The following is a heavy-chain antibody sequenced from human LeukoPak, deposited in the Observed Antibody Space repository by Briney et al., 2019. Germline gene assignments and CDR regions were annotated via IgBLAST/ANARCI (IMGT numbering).Heavy chain of an antibody. D-gene: IGHD6-6*01. CDR3: ARDLEYSSSVRRYYYYYMDV. Sequence: KPSETLSLTCTVSGGSISSYYWSWIRQPAGKGLEWIGRIYTSGSTNYNPSLKSRVIISVDKSKNQFSLKLSSVTAADTAVYYCARDLEYSSSVRRYYYYYMDVWGKGTTGTVSS. V-gene: IGHV4-4*07. CDR2: IYTSGST. CDR1: GGSISSYY. J-gene: IGHJ6*03.